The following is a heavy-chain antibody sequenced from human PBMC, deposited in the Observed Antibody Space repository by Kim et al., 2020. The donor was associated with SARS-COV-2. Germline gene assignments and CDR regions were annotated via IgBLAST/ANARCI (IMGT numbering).Heavy chain of an antibody. CDR3: ARDLTLGVVSGPVDY. CDR2: INAGNGNT. J-gene: IGHJ4*02. Sequence: ASVKVSCKASGYTFTSYAMHWVRQAPGQRLEWMGWINAGNGNTKYSQNFQGRVTIIRDTSASTAYMELSSLRSEDTAVYYCARDLTLGVVSGPVDYWGQGTLVTVSS. CDR1: GYTFTSYA. D-gene: IGHD2-15*01. V-gene: IGHV1-3*01.